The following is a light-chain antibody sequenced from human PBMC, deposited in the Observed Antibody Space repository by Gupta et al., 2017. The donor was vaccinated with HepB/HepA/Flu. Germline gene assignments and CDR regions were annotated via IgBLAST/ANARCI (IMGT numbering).Light chain of an antibody. Sequence: QSVLTQPPSVSAAPGQKVTISCSGSSSNIGNNYVSWYQQLPGTAPKLLIYQNNRRPSVIPDRFSGSKSGTSATLGITGLQTGDEADYYCGTWDSSLNTYVFGTGTKVTVL. CDR1: SSNIGNNY. CDR3: GTWDSSLNTYV. CDR2: QNN. J-gene: IGLJ1*01. V-gene: IGLV1-51*02.